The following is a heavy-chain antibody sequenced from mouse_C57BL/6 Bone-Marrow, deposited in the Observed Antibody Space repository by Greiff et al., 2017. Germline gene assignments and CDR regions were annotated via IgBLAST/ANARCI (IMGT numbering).Heavy chain of an antibody. CDR3: ARHGDYYYGSSPWYFDV. J-gene: IGHJ1*03. CDR1: GYTFTEYT. CDR2: FYPGSGSI. D-gene: IGHD1-1*01. V-gene: IGHV1-62-2*01. Sequence: VQLQQSGAELVKPGASVNLSCKASGYTFTEYTIHWGKQRSGQGLEWIGWFYPGSGSIKYNEKFKDKATLTADKSSSTVYMELSRLTSEDSAVYFCARHGDYYYGSSPWYFDVWGTGTTVTVSS.